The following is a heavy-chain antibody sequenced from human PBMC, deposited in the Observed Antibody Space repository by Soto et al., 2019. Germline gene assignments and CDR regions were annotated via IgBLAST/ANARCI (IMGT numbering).Heavy chain of an antibody. V-gene: IGHV3-21*01. J-gene: IGHJ6*03. D-gene: IGHD2-2*01. Sequence: EVQLVESGGGLVKPGGSLRLSCAASGFSFSDYSMNWVRQAPGKGLEWVSSISGSSTYIYYADSLKGHFTVSRDNAEKSLYLQMTSLRAKDTAVYYCARDGAYCSGTGCRDYYHYMAVWGKGTTVTLSS. CDR3: ARDGAYCSGTGCRDYYHYMAV. CDR2: ISGSSTYI. CDR1: GFSFSDYS.